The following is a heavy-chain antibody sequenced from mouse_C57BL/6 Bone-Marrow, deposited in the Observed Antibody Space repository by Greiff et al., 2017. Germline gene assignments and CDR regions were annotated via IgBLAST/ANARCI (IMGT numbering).Heavy chain of an antibody. CDR3: ARYGNSYYFDY. J-gene: IGHJ2*01. CDR2: INPSSGYT. CDR1: GYTFTSYT. Sequence: VQRVESGAELARPGASVKMSCKASGYTFTSYTMHWVKQRPGQGLEWIGYINPSSGYTKYNQKFKDKATLTADKSSSTAYMQLSSLTSEDSAVYYCARYGNSYYFDYWGQGTTLTVSS. D-gene: IGHD2-1*01. V-gene: IGHV1-4*01.